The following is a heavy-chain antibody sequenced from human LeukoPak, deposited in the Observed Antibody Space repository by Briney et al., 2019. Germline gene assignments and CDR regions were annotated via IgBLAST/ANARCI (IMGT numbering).Heavy chain of an antibody. J-gene: IGHJ6*02. CDR1: GFTVSSNY. D-gene: IGHD3-22*01. CDR3: AKDPYYYDSSGYGYGMDV. V-gene: IGHV3-23*01. Sequence: GGSLRLSCAASGFTVSSNYMSWVRQAPGKGLEWVSTTSGSGGSTHYADSVKGRFTISRDNSKNTLYLQMNSLRAEDTAVYYCAKDPYYYDSSGYGYGMDVWGQGTTVTVSS. CDR2: TSGSGGST.